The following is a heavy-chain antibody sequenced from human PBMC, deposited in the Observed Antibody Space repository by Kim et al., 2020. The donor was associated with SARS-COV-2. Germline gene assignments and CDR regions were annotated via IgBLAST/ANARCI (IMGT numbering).Heavy chain of an antibody. V-gene: IGHV3-33*01. D-gene: IGHD6-19*01. CDR2: IWYDGSNK. CDR3: ARDPVAVEQWLGGFDY. Sequence: GGSLRLSCAASGFTFSSYGMHWVRQAPGKGLEWVAVIWYDGSNKYYADSVKGRFTISRDNSKNTLYLQMNSLRAEDTAVYYCARDPVAVEQWLGGFDYWGQGTLVTVSS. CDR1: GFTFSSYG. J-gene: IGHJ4*02.